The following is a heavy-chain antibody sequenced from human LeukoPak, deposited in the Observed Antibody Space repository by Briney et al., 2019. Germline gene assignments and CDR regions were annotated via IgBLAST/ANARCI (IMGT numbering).Heavy chain of an antibody. V-gene: IGHV1-8*01. CDR2: MNANPHNRET. Sequence: ASVKVSCKASGYTFTSYDINWVRLAPGHGLEWKGWMNANPHNRETRHAQKFQGTVTMTANTSTRTFYMELRSLRSEDTAVYFCARLSQYSMTPHRIGLHYWGQGSLVIVSS. J-gene: IGHJ4*02. D-gene: IGHD1-14*01. CDR3: ARLSQYSMTPHRIGLHY. CDR1: GYTFTSYD.